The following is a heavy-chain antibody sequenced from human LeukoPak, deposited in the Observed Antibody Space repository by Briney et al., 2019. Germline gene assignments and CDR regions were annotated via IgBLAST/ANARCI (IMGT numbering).Heavy chain of an antibody. CDR3: ARTPIYYYDNSGYYS. CDR1: GYSISSGYC. CDR2: IYHSGST. J-gene: IGHJ4*02. D-gene: IGHD3-22*01. V-gene: IGHV4-38-2*02. Sequence: PSETLSLTCTVSGYSISSGYCWGWVRQPPGKGLEWIGNIYHSGSTYYNPSLKSRVTISLDTSKNQFSLKLRSVTAADTAVYYCARTPIYYYDNSGYYSWGQGTLVTVSS.